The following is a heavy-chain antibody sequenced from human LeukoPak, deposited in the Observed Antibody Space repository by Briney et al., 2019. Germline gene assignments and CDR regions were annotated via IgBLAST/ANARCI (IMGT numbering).Heavy chain of an antibody. CDR3: ARDAYSGSYYVGYNWFDP. D-gene: IGHD1-26*01. Sequence: GGSLRLSCAASGFTFSSYAMHWVRQAPGKGLEWVAVISYDGSNKYYADSVKGRFTISRDNSKNTLYLQMNSLRAEDTAVYYCARDAYSGSYYVGYNWFDPWGQGTLVTVSS. CDR2: ISYDGSNK. CDR1: GFTFSSYA. V-gene: IGHV3-30*04. J-gene: IGHJ5*02.